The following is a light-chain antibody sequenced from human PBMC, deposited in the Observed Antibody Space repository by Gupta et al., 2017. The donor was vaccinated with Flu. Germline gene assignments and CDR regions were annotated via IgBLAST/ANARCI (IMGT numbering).Light chain of an antibody. CDR1: QSLSSRF. CDR2: GAS. V-gene: IGKV3-20*01. Sequence: IVLTQSPASLSLSPGERATLSCRASQSLSSRFLAWYQQKPGQAPRLLIYGASNRAGGIPDRFSGSGSGTDFTLTISRLEPEDVADYFCQQYDNSLLTFGGGTKVTIK. CDR3: QQYDNSLLT. J-gene: IGKJ4*01.